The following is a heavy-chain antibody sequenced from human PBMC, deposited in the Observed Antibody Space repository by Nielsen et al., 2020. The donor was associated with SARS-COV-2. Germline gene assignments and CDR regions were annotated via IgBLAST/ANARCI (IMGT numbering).Heavy chain of an antibody. CDR2: ISYDGSND. V-gene: IGHV3-30-3*01. D-gene: IGHD2-2*01. CDR1: GFTFSSFP. CDR3: ARETLDHTSSFVDH. Sequence: GESLKISCAASGFTFSSFPMHWVRQAPGKGLEWMAIISYDGSNDHYADSVKGRFTVSRDNSKDTLHLQMNSLKPEDTAVYYCARETLDHTSSFVDHWGQGTLVTVSS. J-gene: IGHJ5*02.